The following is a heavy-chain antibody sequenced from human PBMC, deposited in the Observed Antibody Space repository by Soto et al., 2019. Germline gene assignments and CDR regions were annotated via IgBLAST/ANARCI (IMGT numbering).Heavy chain of an antibody. CDR1: GGSISSYY. D-gene: IGHD3-22*01. J-gene: IGHJ4*02. Sequence: SETLSLTCTVSGGSISSYYWSWIRQPPGKGLEWIGYIYYSGSTNYNPSLKSRVTISVDTSKNQFSLKLSSVTAADTAVYYFASSLPTYYYDSSGYYPNYWGQGTLVTVSS. CDR2: IYYSGST. V-gene: IGHV4-59*08. CDR3: ASSLPTYYYDSSGYYPNY.